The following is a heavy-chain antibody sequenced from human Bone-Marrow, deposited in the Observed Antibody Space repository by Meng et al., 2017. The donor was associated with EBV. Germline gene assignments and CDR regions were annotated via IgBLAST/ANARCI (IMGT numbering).Heavy chain of an antibody. D-gene: IGHD6-25*01. CDR2: MSGSGTYI. V-gene: IGHV3-21*01. CDR3: VRPASGGYSGSFDY. Sequence: EVQLVESGGXLVKPGGXLRLSCETSGFDFGHSAVNWVRQAPGLGLEWVSSMSGSGTYIFYADSVRGRFTISRDNAKKSLYLHMNGLRAEDTAVYYCVRPASGGYSGSFDYWGQGALVTVSS. CDR1: GFDFGHSA. J-gene: IGHJ4*02.